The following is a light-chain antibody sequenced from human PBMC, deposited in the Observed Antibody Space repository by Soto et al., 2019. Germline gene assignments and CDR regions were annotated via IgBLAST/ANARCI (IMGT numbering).Light chain of an antibody. Sequence: EIVTTQSPDTLSMSPGERATLSCRASQSVGSNLAWYQKKPGQAPRLLIYDTSTRATGVPTRFSGSRSGAEFTLTINSLQSEDFAVYYCQPYDNWPLTFGGGTKVDIK. CDR1: QSVGSN. CDR3: QPYDNWPLT. J-gene: IGKJ4*01. CDR2: DTS. V-gene: IGKV3-15*01.